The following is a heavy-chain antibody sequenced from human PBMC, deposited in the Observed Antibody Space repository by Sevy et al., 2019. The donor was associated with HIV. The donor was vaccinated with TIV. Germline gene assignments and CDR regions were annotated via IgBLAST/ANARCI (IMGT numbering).Heavy chain of an antibody. V-gene: IGHV5-51*01. J-gene: IGHJ4*02. CDR3: ATELYYDSSGYPV. CDR1: GYSFTSSW. CDR2: IYPGDSDT. D-gene: IGHD3-22*01. Sequence: GESLKISCKGSGYSFTSSWIGWVRQMPGKGLEWMGIIYPGDSDTRYSPSFQGQVTISADKSFSTAYLQWSSLKASDTAMYYCATELYYDSSGYPVWGQGTLVTVSS.